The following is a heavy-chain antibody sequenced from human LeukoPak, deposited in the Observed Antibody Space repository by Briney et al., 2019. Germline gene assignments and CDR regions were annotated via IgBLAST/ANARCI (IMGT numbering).Heavy chain of an antibody. CDR2: IFYTGST. Sequence: SETLSLTCTVSGDSISSGGHYWNWLRQRPGKGLEWIGYIFYTGSTYYNPSLKSRVTISVDTSKNQFSLKLSSVTAADTAVYYCARSPGIWNEYGRLEYWGQGTLVTVSS. D-gene: IGHD1-1*01. J-gene: IGHJ4*02. CDR3: ARSPGIWNEYGRLEY. V-gene: IGHV4-31*03. CDR1: GDSISSGGHY.